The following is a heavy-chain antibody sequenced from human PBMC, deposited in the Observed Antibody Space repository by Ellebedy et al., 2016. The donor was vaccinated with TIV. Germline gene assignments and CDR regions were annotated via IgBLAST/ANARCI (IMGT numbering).Heavy chain of an antibody. J-gene: IGHJ5*02. V-gene: IGHV4-39*07. D-gene: IGHD3-10*01. CDR1: GGSISSNSYY. CDR2: IYYSGST. Sequence: SETLSLTCTVSGGSISSNSYYWGWIRQPPGKGLEWIGTIYYSGSTYYNPSLKSRVTISADTSKNQFSLQLNSVTAADTAVYYCSRLLWFGEVSRSPVFDPWGQGTLVAVSS. CDR3: SRLLWFGEVSRSPVFDP.